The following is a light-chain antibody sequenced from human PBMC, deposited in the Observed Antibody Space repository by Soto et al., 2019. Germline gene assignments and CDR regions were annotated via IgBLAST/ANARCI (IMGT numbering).Light chain of an antibody. CDR1: RSDVGDYNY. Sequence: QSVLTQPASVSGSPGQSITISCTWTRSDVGDYNYISWYQQHPGKVPKLMIYEVSNRPSGVSNRFSGSKSGNTASLTISGLQAEDEAHYYCSSYTSTYTYVFGTGTKVTVL. J-gene: IGLJ1*01. CDR2: EVS. CDR3: SSYTSTYTYV. V-gene: IGLV2-14*01.